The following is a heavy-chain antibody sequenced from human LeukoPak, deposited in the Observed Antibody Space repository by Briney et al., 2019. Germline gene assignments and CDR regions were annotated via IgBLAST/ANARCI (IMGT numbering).Heavy chain of an antibody. CDR3: ARDWGMTTEGAYYYYYMDV. V-gene: IGHV3-21*01. CDR2: ISSSSSYI. CDR1: GFTFSSYS. J-gene: IGHJ6*03. Sequence: PGGSLRLSCAASGFTFSSYSMNWVRQAPGKGLEWVSSISSSSSYIYYADSVKGRFTISRDNAKNSLYLQMNSLRAEDTAVYYCARDWGMTTEGAYYYYYMDVWGKGTTVTVSS. D-gene: IGHD4-11*01.